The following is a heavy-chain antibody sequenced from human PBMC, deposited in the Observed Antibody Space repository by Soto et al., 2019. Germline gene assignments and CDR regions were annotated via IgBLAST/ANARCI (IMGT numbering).Heavy chain of an antibody. V-gene: IGHV1-18*04. CDR1: GYTFISHG. J-gene: IGHJ6*02. CDR2: ISGKNGNT. CDR3: ARVSSSIVVVPDYGMDV. D-gene: IGHD2-15*01. Sequence: QVQLVQSGVEVKKPGASVKVSCKASGYTFISHGISWVRQAPGQGLEWMGWISGKNGNTNYAQKLQGRVTFTTTTSTSTANMDLRSLRSADTAVYYCARVSSSIVVVPDYGMDVWGQGTTVTVSS.